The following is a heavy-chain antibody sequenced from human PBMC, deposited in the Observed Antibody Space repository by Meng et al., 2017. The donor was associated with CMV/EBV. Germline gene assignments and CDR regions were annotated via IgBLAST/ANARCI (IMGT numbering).Heavy chain of an antibody. D-gene: IGHD2-21*01. J-gene: IGHJ3*02. CDR2: INPNSGGT. V-gene: IGHV1-2*02. CDR3: ARGGAYCGGDCYSFAFDI. CDR1: GYTFTGYY. Sequence: ASVKVSCKASGYTFTGYYMHWVRQAPGRGLEWMGWINPNSGGTNYAQKFQGRVTMTRDTSISTAYMELSRLRSDDTAVYYCARGGAYCGGDCYSFAFDIWGQGTMVTVSS.